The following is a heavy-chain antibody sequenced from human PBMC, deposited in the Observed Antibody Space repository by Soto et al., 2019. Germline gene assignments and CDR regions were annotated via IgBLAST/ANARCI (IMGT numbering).Heavy chain of an antibody. CDR3: ARVNDYGDYADYYYGMDV. Sequence: SVKVSCKASGGTFSSYAISWVRQAPGQGLEWMGGIIPIFGTANYAQKFQGRVTITADKSTSTAYMELSSLRSEDTAVYYCARVNDYGDYADYYYGMDVWGQGTTVTVSS. D-gene: IGHD4-17*01. V-gene: IGHV1-69*06. CDR2: IIPIFGTA. CDR1: GGTFSSYA. J-gene: IGHJ6*02.